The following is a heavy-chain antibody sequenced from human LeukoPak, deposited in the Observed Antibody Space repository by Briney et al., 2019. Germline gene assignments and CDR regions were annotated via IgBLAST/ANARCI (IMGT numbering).Heavy chain of an antibody. CDR2: ISSNGGST. J-gene: IGHJ4*02. CDR1: GFTFSSYA. Sequence: GGSLRLSCTASGFTFSSYAMHWVRQAPGKGLEYVSAISSNGGSTYYTDSVKGRFTISRDNAKNTLYLQMNSLRVEDTAVYYCARGRPHGNDYWGQGTLVTVSS. CDR3: ARGRPHGNDY. V-gene: IGHV3-64*04. D-gene: IGHD4-23*01.